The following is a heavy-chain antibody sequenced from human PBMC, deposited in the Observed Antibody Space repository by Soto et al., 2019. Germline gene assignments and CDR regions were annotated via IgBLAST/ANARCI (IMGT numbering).Heavy chain of an antibody. Sequence: QVQLQESGPGLVKPSQTLSLTCTVSGGSISSGDYYWSWIRQPPGKGLEWIGYIYYSGSTYYNPSIKCRVTISVDTSKNQFSLKLSSVTAADSAVYYCARDRLIVAKKKIYYYGMDDWGQGTTVTVAS. J-gene: IGHJ6*02. D-gene: IGHD5-12*01. V-gene: IGHV4-30-4*01. CDR2: IYYSGST. CDR3: ARDRLIVAKKKIYYYGMDD. CDR1: GGSISSGDYY.